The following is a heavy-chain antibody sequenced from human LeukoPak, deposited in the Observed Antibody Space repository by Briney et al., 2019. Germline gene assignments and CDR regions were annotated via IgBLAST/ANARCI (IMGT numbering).Heavy chain of an antibody. CDR1: GFTFTAYL. Sequence: GGSLRLSCAASGFTFTAYLIHWVRQAPGKGLEWVAVMSSDGNAMFYADSVKGRFTISRDNSKNTLYLQMNSLRAEDTAVYYCVRESEYYFDQSASFDYWGQGTLVTVSS. D-gene: IGHD3-22*01. V-gene: IGHV3-30-3*01. CDR3: VRESEYYFDQSASFDY. CDR2: MSSDGNAM. J-gene: IGHJ4*02.